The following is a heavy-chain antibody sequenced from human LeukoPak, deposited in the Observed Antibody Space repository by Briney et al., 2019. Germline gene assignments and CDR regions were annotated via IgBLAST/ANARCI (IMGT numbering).Heavy chain of an antibody. CDR3: ASAKRGDYKSPFDP. V-gene: IGHV4-30-2*01. CDR1: GGSISSGGYY. D-gene: IGHD4-17*01. Sequence: SETLSLTCTVSGGSISSGGYYWSWIRQPPGKGLEWIGYIYHSGSTYYNPSLKSRVTISVDRSKNQFSLKLSSVTAADTAVYYCASAKRGDYKSPFDPWGQGTLVTVSS. CDR2: IYHSGST. J-gene: IGHJ5*02.